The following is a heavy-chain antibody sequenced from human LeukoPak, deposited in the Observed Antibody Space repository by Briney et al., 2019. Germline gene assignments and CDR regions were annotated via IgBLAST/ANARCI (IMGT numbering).Heavy chain of an antibody. D-gene: IGHD3-22*01. CDR1: GFSFDDYA. J-gene: IGHJ4*02. CDR3: AKDRADSSGYYYDY. V-gene: IGHV3-9*01. Sequence: PGRSLRLSCAASGFSFDDYAMHWVRQAPGKGLEWVSDISWNSGSIGYADSVRSGFTFSRDNAKNHLHLHMNSLSAEATALYYCAKDRADSSGYYYDYWGQGTLVTVSS. CDR2: ISWNSGSI.